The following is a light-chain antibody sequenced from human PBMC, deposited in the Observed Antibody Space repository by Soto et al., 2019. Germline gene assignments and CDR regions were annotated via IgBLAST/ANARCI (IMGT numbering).Light chain of an antibody. CDR1: QSVSSSY. CDR2: GTS. V-gene: IGKV3-20*01. J-gene: IGKJ1*01. CDR3: QRFGTSPPWT. Sequence: EIVLTQSPATLSLSPGERATLSCRASQSVSSSYLAWYQQKPGQAPRLLIYGTSIRATGIPDRFSGSGSGTDFTLTITRLEPEDFAVYYCQRFGTSPPWTFGQGTKVDI.